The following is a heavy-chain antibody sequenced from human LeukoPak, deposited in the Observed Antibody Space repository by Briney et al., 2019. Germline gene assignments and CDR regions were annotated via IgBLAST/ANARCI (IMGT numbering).Heavy chain of an antibody. V-gene: IGHV3-30*18. CDR3: AKDWHSSGWYYFDY. Sequence: PGGSLRLSCAASGFTFSSYGMHWVRQAPGKGLEWVAVTSYDGSNKYYADSVKGRFTISRVNSKNTLYLQMNSLRAEDTAVYYCAKDWHSSGWYYFDYWGQGTLVTVSS. CDR1: GFTFSSYG. J-gene: IGHJ4*02. CDR2: TSYDGSNK. D-gene: IGHD6-19*01.